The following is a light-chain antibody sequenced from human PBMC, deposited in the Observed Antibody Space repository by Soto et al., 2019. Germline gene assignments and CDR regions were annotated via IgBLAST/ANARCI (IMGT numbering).Light chain of an antibody. J-gene: IGLJ1*01. CDR2: EVS. Sequence: QSALTQPPSASGSPGQSVTISCTGTSSDVGGYNYVSWYQQHPGKAPKLMIYEVSKRPSGVPDRFSGSKSGSTASLTVSGLQDEDEAVYYRSSYAASLHVFGTGTNVTVL. V-gene: IGLV2-8*01. CDR1: SSDVGGYNY. CDR3: SSYAASLHV.